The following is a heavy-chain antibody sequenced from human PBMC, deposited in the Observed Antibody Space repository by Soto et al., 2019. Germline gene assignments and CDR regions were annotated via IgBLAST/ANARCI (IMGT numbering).Heavy chain of an antibody. V-gene: IGHV3-33*01. CDR1: GFTFSSYG. D-gene: IGHD1-1*01. CDR2: IWYDGSNK. Sequence: QVQLVESGGGVVQPGRSLRLSCAASGFTFSSYGMHWVRQAPGKGLEWVAVIWYDGSNKYYADSVKGRFTISRDNSKNTLYLQMNSLRAEDTAVYYCAVEPPAATTYSVGYWGQGTLVTVSS. CDR3: AVEPPAATTYSVGY. J-gene: IGHJ4*02.